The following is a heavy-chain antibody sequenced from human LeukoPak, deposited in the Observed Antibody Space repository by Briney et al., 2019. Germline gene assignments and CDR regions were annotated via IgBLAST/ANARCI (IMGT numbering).Heavy chain of an antibody. J-gene: IGHJ5*02. CDR2: VYSSGST. Sequence: SETLSLTCTVSGDSFNSYYWTWIRQPPGKGLEWIGYVYSSGSTKYNPSLKSRVTISVDTSKNQFSLKLSSVTAADTALYYCASRTGNWFDPWGQGTLVTVSS. CDR1: GDSFNSYY. CDR3: ASRTGNWFDP. V-gene: IGHV4-4*08.